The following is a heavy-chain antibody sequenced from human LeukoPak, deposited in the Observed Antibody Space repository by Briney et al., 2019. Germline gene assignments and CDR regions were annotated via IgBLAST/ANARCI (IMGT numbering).Heavy chain of an antibody. J-gene: IGHJ3*02. V-gene: IGHV4-59*04. CDR2: IYYSGST. D-gene: IGHD3-10*01. Sequence: PSETLSLTCTVSGGSISSYYWSWIRQPPGKGLEWIGTIYYSGSTYYSPSLTSRVTISLDTSRNQFSLKLNSVTAADTAVYYCAKSNGYGLVDIWGQGTMVTVSS. CDR1: GGSISSYY. CDR3: AKSNGYGLVDI.